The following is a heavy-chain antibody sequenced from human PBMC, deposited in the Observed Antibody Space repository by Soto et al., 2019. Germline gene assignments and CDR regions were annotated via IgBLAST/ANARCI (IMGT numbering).Heavy chain of an antibody. D-gene: IGHD3-3*01. V-gene: IGHV1-2*02. CDR3: ASRRGLITIFRVAPTYYYGMDA. J-gene: IGHJ6*02. CDR1: GYTFTGYY. Sequence: GASVKVSCKASGYTFTGYYMHWVRQAPGQGLEWMGWINPNSGGTNYAQKFQGRVTMTRDTSISTAYMELSRLRSDDTAVYYCASRRGLITIFRVAPTYYYGMDAWGQGTTVTVS. CDR2: INPNSGGT.